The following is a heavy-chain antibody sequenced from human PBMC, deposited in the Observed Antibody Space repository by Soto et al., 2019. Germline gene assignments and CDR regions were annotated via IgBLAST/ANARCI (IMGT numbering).Heavy chain of an antibody. Sequence: EVQLVESGGGLVQPGGSLRLSCAASGFTFTTYDMHWVRQVTGKGLEWVSSIGTAGDTHYADSVKGRFTISRENAKNSLYLQMNSLGAGDTAVYYCTRGFYCSITSCYVDAFNIWGQGTMVTVSS. V-gene: IGHV3-13*01. CDR2: IGTAGDT. CDR3: TRGFYCSITSCYVDAFNI. J-gene: IGHJ3*02. D-gene: IGHD2-2*01. CDR1: GFTFTTYD.